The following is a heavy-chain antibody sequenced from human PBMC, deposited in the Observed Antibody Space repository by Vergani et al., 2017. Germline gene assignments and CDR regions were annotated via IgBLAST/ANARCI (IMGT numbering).Heavy chain of an antibody. CDR3: ARGLRWGTIFWVPTLWFDP. J-gene: IGHJ5*02. V-gene: IGHV4-34*01. D-gene: IGHD3-3*01. CDR1: GGSFSGYY. CDR2: INHSGST. Sequence: QVQLQQWGAGLLKPSETLSLTCAVYGGSFSGYYWSWIRQPPGKGLEWIGEINHSGSTNYNPSLKSRVTISVDTSKNQFSLKLSSVTAADTAVYYCARGLRWGTIFWVPTLWFDPWGQGTLVTVSS.